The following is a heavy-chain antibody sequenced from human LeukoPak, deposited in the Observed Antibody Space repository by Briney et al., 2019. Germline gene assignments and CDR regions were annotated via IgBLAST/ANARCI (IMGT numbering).Heavy chain of an antibody. Sequence: GASVKVSCKASGGTFSSYAISWERQAPGQGLEWMGGIIPIFGTANYAQKFQGRVTITADESTSTAYMELSSLRSEDTAVYYCARDGAPKEYYYYYYYMDVWGKGTTVTVSS. J-gene: IGHJ6*03. CDR1: GGTFSSYA. D-gene: IGHD3-16*01. V-gene: IGHV1-69*13. CDR2: IIPIFGTA. CDR3: ARDGAPKEYYYYYYYMDV.